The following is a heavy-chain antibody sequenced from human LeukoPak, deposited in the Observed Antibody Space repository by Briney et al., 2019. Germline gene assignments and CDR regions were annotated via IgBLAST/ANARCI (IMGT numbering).Heavy chain of an antibody. D-gene: IGHD3-16*01. V-gene: IGHV1-18*04. CDR1: GYTFTSYG. CDR3: ARVMITFGDPMGDAFDI. Sequence: ASVKVSCKASGYTFTSYGISWVRQAPGQGLEWMGWISAYNGNTNYAQKLQGRVTMTTDTSTSTAYMELRSLRSDDTAVYYCARVMITFGDPMGDAFDIWGQGIMVTVSS. CDR2: ISAYNGNT. J-gene: IGHJ3*02.